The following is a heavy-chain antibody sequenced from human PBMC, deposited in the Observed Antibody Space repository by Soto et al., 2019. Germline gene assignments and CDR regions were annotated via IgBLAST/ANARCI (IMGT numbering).Heavy chain of an antibody. CDR1: GGTFSSYA. CDR2: IIPIFGTA. CDR3: ARVGYCGGDCSG. J-gene: IGHJ4*02. Sequence: SVKVSCKASGGTFSSYAIIWVRQAPGQGLEWMGGIIPIFGTANYAQKFQGRVTITADESTSTAYMELSSLRSEDTAVYYCARVGYCGGDCSGWGQGTLVTVSS. D-gene: IGHD2-21*02. V-gene: IGHV1-69*13.